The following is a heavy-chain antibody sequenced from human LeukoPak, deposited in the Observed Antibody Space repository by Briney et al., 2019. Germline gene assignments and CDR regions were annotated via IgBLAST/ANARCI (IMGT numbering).Heavy chain of an antibody. V-gene: IGHV4-39*07. CDR2: IYSSGNT. CDR3: ARGGDCSGGSCYSDYFDY. Sequence: SETLSLTCSVSGVSISSGSNYWGWIRQPPGKTLEWIGSIYSSGNTYYNPSLKSRVIILIDTAKNHFSLNLTSVTAADTAVYYCARGGDCSGGSCYSDYFDYWGQGTLVTVSS. CDR1: GVSISSGSNY. J-gene: IGHJ4*02. D-gene: IGHD2-15*01.